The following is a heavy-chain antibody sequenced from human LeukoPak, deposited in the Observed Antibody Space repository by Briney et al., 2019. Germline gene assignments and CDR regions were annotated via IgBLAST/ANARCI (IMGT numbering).Heavy chain of an antibody. CDR1: GFTFSSYS. V-gene: IGHV3-21*01. Sequence: GGSLRLSCAASGFTFSSYSMNWVRQAPGKGLEWVSPISSSSYIYYADSVKGRFTISRDNAKNSLYLQMNSLRAEDTAVYYCARVSSGYATDYWGQGTLVTVSS. CDR2: ISSSSYI. D-gene: IGHD5-12*01. CDR3: ARVSSGYATDY. J-gene: IGHJ4*02.